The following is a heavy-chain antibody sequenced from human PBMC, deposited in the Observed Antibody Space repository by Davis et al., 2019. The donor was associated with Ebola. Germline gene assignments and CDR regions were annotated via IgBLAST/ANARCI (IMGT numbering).Heavy chain of an antibody. J-gene: IGHJ4*02. CDR1: GFTFSSYA. CDR3: ASGGSYPAPIGPFDY. V-gene: IGHV3-21*01. Sequence: GESLKISCAASGFTFSSYAMSWVRQAPGKGLEWVSSISSSSSYIYYADSVKGRFTISRDNSKNTLYLQMNSLRAEDTAVYYCASGGSYPAPIGPFDYWGQGTLVTVSS. D-gene: IGHD1-26*01. CDR2: ISSSSSYI.